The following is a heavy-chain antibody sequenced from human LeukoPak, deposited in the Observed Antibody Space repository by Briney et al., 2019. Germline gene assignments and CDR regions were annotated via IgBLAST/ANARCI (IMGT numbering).Heavy chain of an antibody. Sequence: PAGSLILYCASSGFTFRSYALNSLRQPPGEGLEWVSSISGSGDSTYYADSVRGRFTISRDNSKNTLFLQMDRLRAEDTAVYYCAKGDPWGQGTLVTVSS. CDR2: ISGSGDST. J-gene: IGHJ5*02. CDR3: AKGDP. V-gene: IGHV3-23*01. CDR1: GFTFRSYA.